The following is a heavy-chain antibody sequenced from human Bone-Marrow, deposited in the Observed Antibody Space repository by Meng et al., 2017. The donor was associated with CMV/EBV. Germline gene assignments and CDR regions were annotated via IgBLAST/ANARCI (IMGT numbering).Heavy chain of an antibody. D-gene: IGHD3-3*01. CDR3: ARVNYDFWSGPYYFDS. J-gene: IGHJ4*01. Sequence: ASVKVSCKASGYTFTSYDINWVRQATGQGLEWMGWMNPNSGNTGYAQKFQGRVTMTRNTSISTAYMELSSLSAEDTAVYYCARVNYDFWSGPYYFDSWGQGTLVTVSS. CDR2: MNPNSGNT. V-gene: IGHV1-8*01. CDR1: GYTFTSYD.